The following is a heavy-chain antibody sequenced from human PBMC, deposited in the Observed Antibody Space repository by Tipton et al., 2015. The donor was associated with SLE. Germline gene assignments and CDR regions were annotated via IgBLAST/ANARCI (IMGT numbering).Heavy chain of an antibody. Sequence: QLVQSGGGVVQPGRSLRLSCAASGFTFSSYAMHWVRQAPGKGLEWVAVISYDGSNKYYADSVKGRFTISRDNAKNSLYLQMNSLRAEDTAVYYCAREETSRGGMDVWGQGTTVTVSS. CDR1: GFTFSSYA. CDR2: ISYDGSNK. CDR3: AREETSRGGMDV. J-gene: IGHJ6*02. D-gene: IGHD3-10*01. V-gene: IGHV3-30-3*01.